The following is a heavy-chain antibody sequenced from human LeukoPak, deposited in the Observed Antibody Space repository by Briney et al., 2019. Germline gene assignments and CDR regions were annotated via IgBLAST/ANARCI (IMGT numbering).Heavy chain of an antibody. CDR2: INPNTGDT. CDR1: GYTFTGYY. Sequence: ASVKVSCKASGYTFTGYYMHWVRQAPGQGLEWMGWINPNTGDTNYAQNFQGRVSMTRDTSVSTAYMELSSLRSDDTAVYYCASYPRYSSSPPFDYWGQGTLVTVSP. J-gene: IGHJ4*02. CDR3: ASYPRYSSSPPFDY. D-gene: IGHD2-21*01. V-gene: IGHV1-2*02.